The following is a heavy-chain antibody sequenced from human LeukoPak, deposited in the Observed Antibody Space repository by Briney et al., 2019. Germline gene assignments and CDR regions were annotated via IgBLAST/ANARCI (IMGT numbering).Heavy chain of an antibody. CDR1: GFIFSPYA. Sequence: GGSLRLSCAASGFIFSPYAMSWVRQAPGKGLEWVAGIAGGDDRFYADSVKGRFSISRDNSKNTVDLQMNSLRVEDTAVYYCAKEEGSGGTWGSAFDIWGLGTMVTVSS. CDR2: IAGGDDR. D-gene: IGHD7-27*01. CDR3: AKEEGSGGTWGSAFDI. J-gene: IGHJ3*02. V-gene: IGHV3-23*01.